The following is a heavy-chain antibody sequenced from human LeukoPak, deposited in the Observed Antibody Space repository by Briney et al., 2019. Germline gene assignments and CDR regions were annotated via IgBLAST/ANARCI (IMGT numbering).Heavy chain of an antibody. Sequence: PSETLSLTCTVSGYSISNGYYWDWIRQPPGRGLEWIGNIYRSESTSYNPSLKSRVTISVDTSKNQFSLKVNSVTAADTAVYYCARRHSSGWFYYWGQGTLVTVSS. CDR1: GYSISNGYY. CDR2: IYRSEST. CDR3: ARRHSSGWFYY. D-gene: IGHD6-19*01. V-gene: IGHV4-38-2*02. J-gene: IGHJ4*02.